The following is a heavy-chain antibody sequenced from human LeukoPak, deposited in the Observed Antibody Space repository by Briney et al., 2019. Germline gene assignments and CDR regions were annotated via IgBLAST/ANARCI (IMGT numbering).Heavy chain of an antibody. CDR1: GFTLSAYW. J-gene: IGHJ4*02. CDR2: IKPDGTEK. CDR3: GGTSL. Sequence: PGGSLRLSCAVSGFTLSAYWMSWVRQAPGKGLEWVANIKPDGTEKYYVDSVKGRFTISRDNAKNSLFLQMKSLRAEDTAVYYCGGTSLWGQGTLVTVPS. V-gene: IGHV3-7*01.